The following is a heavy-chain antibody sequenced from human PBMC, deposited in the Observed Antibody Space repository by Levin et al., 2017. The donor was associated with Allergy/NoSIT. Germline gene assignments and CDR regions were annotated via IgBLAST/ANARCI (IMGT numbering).Heavy chain of an antibody. CDR1: GYSFTNYW. J-gene: IGHJ4*02. V-gene: IGHV5-51*01. D-gene: IGHD6-13*01. Sequence: GESLKISCKGSGYSFTNYWIGWVRQMPGKGLEWMGIIYPGDSDTRYSPSFQGQVTISVDKSISTAYLQWSSLKASDTAMYYCARFNEAAASFFDYWGQGTLVTVSS. CDR3: ARFNEAAASFFDY. CDR2: IYPGDSDT.